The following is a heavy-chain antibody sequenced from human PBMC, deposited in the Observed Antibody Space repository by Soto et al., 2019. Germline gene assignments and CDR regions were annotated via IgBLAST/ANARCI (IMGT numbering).Heavy chain of an antibody. D-gene: IGHD2-21*02. CDR2: INAGNGNT. J-gene: IGHJ4*02. Sequence: QVQLVQSGAEEKKPGASVKVSCKASGYTFTSYAMHWVRQAPGQRLEWMGWINAGNGNTKYSQKFQGRVTITRDTTASTAYMEQSSLRSEDTDVYYCARSIVVVTALDYWGQGTLVTVSS. CDR3: ARSIVVVTALDY. V-gene: IGHV1-3*05. CDR1: GYTFTSYA.